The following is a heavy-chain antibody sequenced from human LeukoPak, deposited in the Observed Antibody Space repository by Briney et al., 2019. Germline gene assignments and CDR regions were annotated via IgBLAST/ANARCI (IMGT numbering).Heavy chain of an antibody. J-gene: IGHJ4*02. CDR3: ARDSGIEEYSSGWYFDY. D-gene: IGHD6-19*01. CDR1: GGSISSYY. Sequence: SETLSLTCTVSGGSISSYYWSWIRQPPGKGLEWIGYIYYSGSTNYNPSLKSLVTISVDTSKNQFSLKLSSVTAADTAVYYCARDSGIEEYSSGWYFDYWGQGTLVTVSS. CDR2: IYYSGST. V-gene: IGHV4-59*01.